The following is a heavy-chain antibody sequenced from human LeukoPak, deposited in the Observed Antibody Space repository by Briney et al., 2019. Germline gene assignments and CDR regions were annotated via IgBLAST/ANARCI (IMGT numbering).Heavy chain of an antibody. CDR3: ASLNYGPDY. V-gene: IGHV3-74*01. D-gene: IGHD3-16*01. CDR2: IDNDGRGT. J-gene: IGHJ4*02. CDR1: RTTFISSR. Sequence: PEVSLTFSCAASRTTFISSRTHKVHENPATALVWVSRIDNDGRGTSYADSVKGRFTISRDNAKNGLYLQMNSLRAEDTAVYYCASLNYGPDYWGQGTLVTVSS.